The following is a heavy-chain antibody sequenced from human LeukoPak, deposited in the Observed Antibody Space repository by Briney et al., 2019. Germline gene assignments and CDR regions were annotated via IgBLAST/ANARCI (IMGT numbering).Heavy chain of an antibody. V-gene: IGHV5-10-1*01. CDR1: GYGFTSYW. Sequence: GASLQISCKGSGYGFTSYWISWVRQMPVKGLEWMGRIDPSDSYTNYSPSFQGHVTISADKSISTAYLQWGSLKASDTAMYYCARRDRTGWYDFDYWGQGTLVTVSS. D-gene: IGHD6-19*01. CDR3: ARRDRTGWYDFDY. J-gene: IGHJ4*02. CDR2: IDPSDSYT.